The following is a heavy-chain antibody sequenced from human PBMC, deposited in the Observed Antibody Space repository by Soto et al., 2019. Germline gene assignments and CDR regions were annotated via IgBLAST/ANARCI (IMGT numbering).Heavy chain of an antibody. D-gene: IGHD2-15*01. CDR3: TTDPGYCSGGSCYLSDAFDI. J-gene: IGHJ3*02. Sequence: ESGGGLVKPGGSLRLSCAASGFTFSNAWMNWVRQAPGKGLEWVGRIKSKTDGGTTDYAAPVKGRFTISRDDSKNTLYLQMNSLKTEDTAVYYCTTDPGYCSGGSCYLSDAFDIWGQGTMVTVSS. CDR1: GFTFSNAW. CDR2: IKSKTDGGTT. V-gene: IGHV3-15*07.